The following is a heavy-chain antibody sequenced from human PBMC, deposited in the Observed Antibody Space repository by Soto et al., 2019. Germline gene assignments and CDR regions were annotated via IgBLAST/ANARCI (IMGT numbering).Heavy chain of an antibody. D-gene: IGHD3-22*01. J-gene: IGHJ4*02. Sequence: QLQLQESGPGLVKPSETLSLTCTVSGGSISSSSYYWGWIRQPPGKGLEWIGSIYYSGSTYYNPSLKSRVTISVDTSKNQFSLKLSSVTAADTAVYYCARQYDSSGYYYFRLREGTSFDYWGQGTLVTVSS. CDR1: GGSISSSSYY. CDR3: ARQYDSSGYYYFRLREGTSFDY. CDR2: IYYSGST. V-gene: IGHV4-39*01.